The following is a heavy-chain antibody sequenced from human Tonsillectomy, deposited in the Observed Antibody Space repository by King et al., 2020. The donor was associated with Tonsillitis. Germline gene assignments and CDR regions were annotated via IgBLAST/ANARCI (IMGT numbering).Heavy chain of an antibody. D-gene: IGHD6-19*01. J-gene: IGHJ5*02. V-gene: IGHV4-61*02. CDR3: ARGESSWFDP. Sequence: VQLQESGPGLVKPSQTLSLTCTVSGGSMSSGSYYWNWIRQPAGKRLEWIGRIYTTGSTNYNPSLNSRVTISVDTSKNQFSLKLSSVTATDTAVYYCARGESSWFDPWGQGSQVTVSS. CDR1: GGSMSSGSYY. CDR2: IYTTGST.